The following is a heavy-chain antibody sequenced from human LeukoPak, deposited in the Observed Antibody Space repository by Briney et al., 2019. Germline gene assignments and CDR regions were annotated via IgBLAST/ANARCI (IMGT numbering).Heavy chain of an antibody. CDR1: GGTFSTYA. CDR2: IIPILGTA. D-gene: IGHD3-22*01. V-gene: IGHV1-69*13. Sequence: ASVKVSCKASGGTFSTYAISRVRQAPGQGLEWMGGIIPILGTANYAQRFQGRVTLTADESSSTAYMALSSLRSEDTAMYYCATTRDYYDTSGYTLLQDWGQGTLVTVSS. CDR3: ATTRDYYDTSGYTLLQD. J-gene: IGHJ1*01.